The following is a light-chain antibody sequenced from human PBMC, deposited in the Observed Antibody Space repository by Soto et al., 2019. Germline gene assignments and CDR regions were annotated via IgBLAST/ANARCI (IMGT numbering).Light chain of an antibody. CDR1: SSDVGAYNY. Sequence: QSALTQPPSASGSPGQSVTISCTGTSSDVGAYNYVSWYQQYPGKAPKLLIYEVSRRPSGVPDRFSGSKSGNTASLTVSGLQTEDDADYYCSSYAGSDNQGVYVFGTGTKLTVL. CDR2: EVS. CDR3: SSYAGSDNQGVYV. J-gene: IGLJ1*01. V-gene: IGLV2-8*01.